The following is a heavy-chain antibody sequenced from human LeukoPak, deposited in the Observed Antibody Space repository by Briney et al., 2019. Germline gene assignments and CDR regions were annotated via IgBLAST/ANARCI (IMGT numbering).Heavy chain of an antibody. D-gene: IGHD2-15*01. CDR1: GGSFSGYY. Sequence: PSETLSLTCAVYGGSFSGYYWSWIRQPPGKGLEWIGEINHSGSTNYNPSLKRRVTISVDTSKNQFSLKLSSVTAADTAVYYCARVRRHGGNPLTRYFDLWGRGTLVTVSS. V-gene: IGHV4-34*01. J-gene: IGHJ2*01. CDR3: ARVRRHGGNPLTRYFDL. CDR2: INHSGST.